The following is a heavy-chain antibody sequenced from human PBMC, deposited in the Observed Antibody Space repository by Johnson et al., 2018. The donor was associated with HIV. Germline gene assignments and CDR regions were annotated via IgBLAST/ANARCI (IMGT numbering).Heavy chain of an antibody. D-gene: IGHD5-24*01. CDR2: ISYDGSNK. CDR1: GFTFSSYT. CDR3: AKDGDDGDGPDGTKGAFDI. J-gene: IGHJ3*02. V-gene: IGHV3-30*04. Sequence: VQLVESGGGVVQPGRSLRLSCVASGFTFSSYTMHWVRQAPGKGLEWVAVISYDGSNKYYVDSVKARFTISRDDARNTLYLQMNSLRIEDTGLYYCAKDGDDGDGPDGTKGAFDIWGQGTMVTVSS.